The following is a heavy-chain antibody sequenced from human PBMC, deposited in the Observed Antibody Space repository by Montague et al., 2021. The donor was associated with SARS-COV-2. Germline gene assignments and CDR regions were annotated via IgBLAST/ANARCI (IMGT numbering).Heavy chain of an antibody. Sequence: SETLSLTCTVSGGSISAYYWSWIRQPPGKGLEWIASMYNSRSSNYNPSLKSRVSISVDTSKSQFSLKLTSVTAADTAVYYCAREGIPTPGAEWKILHYHGMDGWGQGNTVTVSS. D-gene: IGHD1-14*01. J-gene: IGHJ6*02. CDR2: MYNSRSS. CDR1: GGSISAYY. V-gene: IGHV4-59*13. CDR3: AREGIPTPGAEWKILHYHGMDG.